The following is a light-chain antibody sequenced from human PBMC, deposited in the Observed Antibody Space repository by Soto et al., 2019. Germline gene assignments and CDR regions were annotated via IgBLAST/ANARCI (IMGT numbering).Light chain of an antibody. CDR1: GSDIGAHNF. Sequence: QSALTQPPSASGSPGQSVTISCTGTGSDIGAHNFVSWYQQHPGKAPKLMISEVTKRPSGVPDRFSGSKSSNTASLTVSGLQAEDEADYYCASYAGTNNYVFGTGTKLTVL. CDR3: ASYAGTNNYV. V-gene: IGLV2-8*01. J-gene: IGLJ1*01. CDR2: EVT.